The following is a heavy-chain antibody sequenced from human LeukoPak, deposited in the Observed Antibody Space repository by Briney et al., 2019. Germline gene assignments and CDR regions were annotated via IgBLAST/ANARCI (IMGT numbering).Heavy chain of an antibody. Sequence: HPGGSLRLSCAASGFTFSSYEMNWVRQAPGKGLEWVSYISSSGTTTYYAASVKGRFTISRDNAKNSLYLQMNSLRAEDTAVYYCARANSSSWYYFDYWGQGTLVTVSS. CDR3: ARANSSSWYYFDY. D-gene: IGHD6-13*01. CDR1: GFTFSSYE. J-gene: IGHJ4*02. V-gene: IGHV3-48*03. CDR2: ISSSGTTT.